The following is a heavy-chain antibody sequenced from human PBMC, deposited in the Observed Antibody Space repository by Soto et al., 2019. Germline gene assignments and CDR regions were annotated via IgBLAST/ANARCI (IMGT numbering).Heavy chain of an antibody. D-gene: IGHD6-19*01. J-gene: IGHJ6*02. CDR1: GGSISSSSYY. Sequence: LSLTCTVSGGSISSSSYYWGWIRQPPGKGLEWIGSFYYSGNTYYNPSLKSRVTISVDTSKDQFSLKLSSVTAADTALYYCARQGRSGWGLYYGMDVWGQGTTVTVSS. CDR2: FYYSGNT. CDR3: ARQGRSGWGLYYGMDV. V-gene: IGHV4-39*01.